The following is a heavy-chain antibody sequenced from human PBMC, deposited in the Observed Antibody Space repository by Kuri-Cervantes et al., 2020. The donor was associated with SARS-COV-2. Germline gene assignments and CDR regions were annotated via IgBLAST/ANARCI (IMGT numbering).Heavy chain of an antibody. CDR3: ARDSLLSGSYHFDY. Sequence: ASVKVSCKASGYTFTGYYMHWVRQAPGQGLEWMGWINPNSGGTNYAQKLQGRVTMTTDTSTSTAYMELRSLRSDDTAVYYCARDSLLSGSYHFDYWGQGTLVTVSS. D-gene: IGHD1-26*01. CDR1: GYTFTGYY. CDR2: INPNSGGT. J-gene: IGHJ4*02. V-gene: IGHV1-2*02.